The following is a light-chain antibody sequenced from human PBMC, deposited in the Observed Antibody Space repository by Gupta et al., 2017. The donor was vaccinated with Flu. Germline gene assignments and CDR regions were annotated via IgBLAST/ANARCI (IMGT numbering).Light chain of an antibody. CDR1: SSDIGGYNY. CDR3: SAYTSSSTVL. Sequence: QSALTQPASVSGSPGQPTTISCTGSSSDIGGYNYVSWYQQHPGKAPKLIISEVSYRPSGVSHRFSGSKSGNTASLTISGLQAEDEADYYCSAYTSSSTVLFGGGTKLTVL. J-gene: IGLJ2*01. CDR2: EVS. V-gene: IGLV2-14*01.